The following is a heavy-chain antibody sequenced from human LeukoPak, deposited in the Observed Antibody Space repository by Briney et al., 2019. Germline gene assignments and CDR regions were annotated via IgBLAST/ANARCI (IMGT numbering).Heavy chain of an antibody. D-gene: IGHD4-11*01. CDR1: DGSISSYY. V-gene: IGHV4-4*07. CDR3: ARELQKWDAFDI. Sequence: SETLSLTCTVSDGSISSYYWSWNRQPAGKGLEWIGHIYTSGSTNYNPSLKSRVTMSVDTSKNQFSLKLSSVTAADTAVYYCARELQKWDAFDIWGQGTMVTVSS. J-gene: IGHJ3*02. CDR2: IYTSGST.